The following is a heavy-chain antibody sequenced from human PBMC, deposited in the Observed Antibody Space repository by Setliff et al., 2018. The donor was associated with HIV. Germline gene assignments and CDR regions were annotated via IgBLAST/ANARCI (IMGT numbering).Heavy chain of an antibody. CDR3: ARVRECVTIFGVVRDFDS. Sequence: ASVKVSCKSSGYTFTKYGITWVRQAPGQGLEWMGWISANNGSSYFAQKLQDRVTMTSDTSTGTAYMELRSLRSDDTAVYYCARVRECVTIFGVVRDFDSWGQGTLVTVSS. CDR2: ISANNGSS. J-gene: IGHJ4*02. D-gene: IGHD3-3*01. CDR1: GYTFTKYG. V-gene: IGHV1-18*01.